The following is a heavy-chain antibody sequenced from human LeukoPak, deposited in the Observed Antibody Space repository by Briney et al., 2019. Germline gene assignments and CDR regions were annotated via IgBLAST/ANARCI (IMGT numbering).Heavy chain of an antibody. CDR2: INSDGSNT. Sequence: PGGSLRLSCAASGFTFSSYRMHWVRQAPGKGLVWVSCINSDGSNTNYADAVKGRFTISRDSARNTLYLDMNSLRAEDTAVYYCARDPVGARPDFWGQGTLVTVSS. CDR1: GFTFSSYR. J-gene: IGHJ4*02. D-gene: IGHD1-26*01. V-gene: IGHV3-74*01. CDR3: ARDPVGARPDF.